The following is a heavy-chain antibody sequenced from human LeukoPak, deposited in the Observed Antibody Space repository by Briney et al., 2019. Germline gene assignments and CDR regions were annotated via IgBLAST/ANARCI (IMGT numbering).Heavy chain of an antibody. D-gene: IGHD4-17*01. CDR2: ISSSGSPI. Sequence: PGGSLRLSCAASGFTFSSYEMNWVRQAPGKGLEWVSYISSSGSPISYADSVKGRFTISRDNAKNTLYLQMNSLRAEDTAVYYCARGMTTVTTGGQGTLVTVSS. CDR3: ARGMTTVTT. V-gene: IGHV3-48*03. J-gene: IGHJ4*02. CDR1: GFTFSSYE.